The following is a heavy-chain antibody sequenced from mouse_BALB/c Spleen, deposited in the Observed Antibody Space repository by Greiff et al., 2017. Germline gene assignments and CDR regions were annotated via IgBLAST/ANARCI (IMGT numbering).Heavy chain of an antibody. Sequence: VQLQQPGAELVKPGASVKLSCKASGYTFTSYWMHWVKQRPGQGLEWIGEINPSNGRTNYNEKFKSKATLTVDKSSSTAYMQLSSLTSEDSAVYYCARGGYDSAMDYWGQGTSVTVSS. V-gene: IGHV1S81*02. J-gene: IGHJ4*01. CDR3: ARGGYDSAMDY. CDR2: INPSNGRT. CDR1: GYTFTSYW. D-gene: IGHD2-3*01.